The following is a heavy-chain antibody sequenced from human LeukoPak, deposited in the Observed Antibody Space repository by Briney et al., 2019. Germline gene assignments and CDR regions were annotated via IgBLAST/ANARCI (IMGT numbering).Heavy chain of an antibody. V-gene: IGHV3-15*01. D-gene: IGHD6-19*01. CDR2: IKSKNDGGTA. CDR3: TRENRHSSGWYGAFDI. Sequence: GGSLSLSCAASGLSFSNAWMDGVRRAPGRGLEWVGRIKSKNDGGTAHYAAPVKGRFTISRDDSRNTLYLQMNSLKTEDTAVYYCTRENRHSSGWYGAFDIWGQGTMVTVSS. CDR1: GLSFSNAW. J-gene: IGHJ3*02.